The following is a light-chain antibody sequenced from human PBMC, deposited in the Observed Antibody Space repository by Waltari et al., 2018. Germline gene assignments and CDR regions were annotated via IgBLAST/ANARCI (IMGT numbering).Light chain of an antibody. CDR2: WAS. CDR1: QSVLYSSNNKNF. CDR3: QQYYTILRT. V-gene: IGKV4-1*01. J-gene: IGKJ1*01. Sequence: DLVMTQSPDSLAVPLGERATINCKPSQSVLYSSNNKNFLAWYQQKPRQPPRLLIYWASTRESGVPDRFSGSGSGTNFTLTINSLQAEDVAVYYCQQYYTILRTFGQGTKVEIK.